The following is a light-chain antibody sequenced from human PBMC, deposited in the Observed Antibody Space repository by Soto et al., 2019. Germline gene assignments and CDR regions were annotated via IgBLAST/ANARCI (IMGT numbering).Light chain of an antibody. CDR3: QQLRSYPST. CDR1: QDIAIY. J-gene: IGKJ4*01. Sequence: IQVTQSPSSLSASVGDRVTITCRASQDIAIYLAWYQQKPGEAPKLLIYAASTLHGGVPSRFSGSGSGTDFALAITSLQAEDFATYYCQQLRSYPSTFGGGTKVDI. CDR2: AAS. V-gene: IGKV1-9*01.